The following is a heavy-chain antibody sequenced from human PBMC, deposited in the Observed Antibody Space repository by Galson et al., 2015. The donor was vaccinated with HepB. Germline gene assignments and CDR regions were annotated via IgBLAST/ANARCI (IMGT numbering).Heavy chain of an antibody. CDR3: ETTASWK. D-gene: IGHD4-17*01. CDR1: GFSFSTYT. V-gene: IGHV3-23*01. CDR2: ITVGDGST. Sequence: SLRLSSAGSGFSFSTYTLIGVRQAPGTGLKSVLSITVGDGSTYYADSVKGRCTISRDHSKNTLFLQMNSLRDEDTAVYFCETTASWKWGQGTLVTVAS. J-gene: IGHJ4*02.